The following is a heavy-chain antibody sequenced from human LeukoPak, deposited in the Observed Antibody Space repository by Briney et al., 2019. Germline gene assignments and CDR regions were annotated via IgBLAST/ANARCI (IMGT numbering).Heavy chain of an antibody. CDR2: IYNTGST. D-gene: IGHD6-19*01. Sequence: SETLSLTCTVSGGSISSYYWNWIRQPPGKGLEWIGYIYNTGSTIYNPSLKSRVTISVDTSKNQFSLRLSSVTAADTAVYYCARIAVAATGYNWFDPWGQGTLVTVSS. V-gene: IGHV4-59*08. CDR3: ARIAVAATGYNWFDP. J-gene: IGHJ5*02. CDR1: GGSISSYY.